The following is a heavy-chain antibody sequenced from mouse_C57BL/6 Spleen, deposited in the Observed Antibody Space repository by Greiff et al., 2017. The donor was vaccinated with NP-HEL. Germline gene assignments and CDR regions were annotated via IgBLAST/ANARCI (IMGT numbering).Heavy chain of an antibody. CDR3: ASSHYYGSGYVRYWYFDG. J-gene: IGHJ1*03. D-gene: IGHD1-1*01. CDR1: GYTFTNYW. Sequence: VQLQQSGAELVRPGTSVKMSCKASGYTFTNYWIGWTKQRPGQGLEWIGDIYPGGGYTNYNEKFKGKATLTADKSSSTAYMQFSSLTSEDSAIYYCASSHYYGSGYVRYWYFDGWGTGTTVTVSS. V-gene: IGHV1-63*01. CDR2: IYPGGGYT.